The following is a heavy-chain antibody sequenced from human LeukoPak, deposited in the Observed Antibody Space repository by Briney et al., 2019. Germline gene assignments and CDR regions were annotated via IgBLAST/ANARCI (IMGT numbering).Heavy chain of an antibody. Sequence: SETLSLTCAVYGGSFSGYYWSWIRQPPGKGLEWTGEINHSGSTNYNPSLKSRVTISVDTSKNQFSLKLSSVTAADTAVYYCARARLAARHPAGDYWGQGTLVTVSS. CDR2: INHSGST. V-gene: IGHV4-34*01. J-gene: IGHJ4*02. CDR1: GGSFSGYY. D-gene: IGHD6-6*01. CDR3: ARARLAARHPAGDY.